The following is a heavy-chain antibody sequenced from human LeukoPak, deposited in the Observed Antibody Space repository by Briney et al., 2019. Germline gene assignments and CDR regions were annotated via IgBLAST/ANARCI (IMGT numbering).Heavy chain of an antibody. CDR3: ARGNIVVVVAATPGVGWFDP. Sequence: SETLSLTCTVSGGSISSSSYYWGWIRQPPGKGLEWIGSIYYSGSTYYNPSLKSRVTISVDTSKNQFSLKLSSVTAADTAVYYCARGNIVVVVAATPGVGWFDPWGREPWSPSPQ. V-gene: IGHV4-39*07. D-gene: IGHD2-15*01. CDR1: GGSISSSSYY. J-gene: IGHJ5*02. CDR2: IYYSGST.